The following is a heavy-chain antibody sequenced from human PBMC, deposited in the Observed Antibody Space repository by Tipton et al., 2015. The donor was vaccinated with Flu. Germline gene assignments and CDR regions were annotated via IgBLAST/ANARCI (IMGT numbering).Heavy chain of an antibody. Sequence: TLSLTCAVNGGSFSGYYWSWIRQPPGKGLEWIGEINHGGSTHYKTSLKSRVTMSVDTSMNQVSLRLSSVTAADTAVYYCARVSPRRITATAVTMVPEGYFDSWGQGTLVTVSS. CDR1: GGSFSGYY. V-gene: IGHV4-34*01. D-gene: IGHD3-10*01. CDR2: INHGGST. J-gene: IGHJ4*02. CDR3: ARVSPRRITATAVTMVPEGYFDS.